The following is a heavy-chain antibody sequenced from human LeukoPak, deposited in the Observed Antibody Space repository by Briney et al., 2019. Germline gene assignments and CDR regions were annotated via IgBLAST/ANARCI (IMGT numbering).Heavy chain of an antibody. D-gene: IGHD3-10*01. CDR1: GFTFSSYD. Sequence: GGSLRLSCAASGFTFSSYDMHWVRQATGKGLEWVSAIGTAGDTYCPGSVKGRFTISRENAKNSLYLQMNSLRAGDTAVYYCARGNVLLWFGESQGAFDIWGQGTMVTVSS. V-gene: IGHV3-13*01. CDR3: ARGNVLLWFGESQGAFDI. CDR2: IGTAGDT. J-gene: IGHJ3*02.